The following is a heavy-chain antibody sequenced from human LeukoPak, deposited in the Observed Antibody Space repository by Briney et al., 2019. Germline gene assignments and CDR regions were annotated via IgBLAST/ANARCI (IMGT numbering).Heavy chain of an antibody. Sequence: SETLSLTCAVYGGSFSVYYWSWIRQPPGKGLEWIGEINHSGSTNYNPSLKSRVTMSVDTSKNQFSLKLSSVTAADTAVYYCAREVPVLWGSPIYYFDYWGQGILVTVSS. J-gene: IGHJ4*02. V-gene: IGHV4-34*01. CDR1: GGSFSVYY. D-gene: IGHD3-16*01. CDR2: INHSGST. CDR3: AREVPVLWGSPIYYFDY.